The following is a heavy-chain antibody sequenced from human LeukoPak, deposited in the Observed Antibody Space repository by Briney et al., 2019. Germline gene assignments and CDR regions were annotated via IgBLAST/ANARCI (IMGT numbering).Heavy chain of an antibody. J-gene: IGHJ4*02. CDR3: ARGHSGCFHY. D-gene: IGHD1-26*01. CDR2: INTGSGNT. CDR1: GYTFTGYA. Sequence: GASVKVSCKASGYTFTGYALHWVRQAPGQGLEWMGWINTGSGNTKYSQRFQDRVTITMNTSASTVYMEMNDLGSEDTAVYYCARGHSGCFHYWGQGALVTVSS. V-gene: IGHV1-3*04.